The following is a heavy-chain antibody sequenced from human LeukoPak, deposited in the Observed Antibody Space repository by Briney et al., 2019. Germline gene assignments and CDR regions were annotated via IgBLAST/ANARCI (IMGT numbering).Heavy chain of an antibody. CDR3: ARDSLLYYAFDI. CDR1: GGSISSSSYY. Sequence: PSETLSLTCTVSGGSISSSSYYWGWIRQPPGKGLEWIGSIYYSGSTYYNPSLKSRVTISVDTSKNQFSLKLSSVTAADTAVYYCARDSLLYYAFDIWGHGTMVTVSS. J-gene: IGHJ3*02. CDR2: IYYSGST. V-gene: IGHV4-39*02. D-gene: IGHD3-10*01.